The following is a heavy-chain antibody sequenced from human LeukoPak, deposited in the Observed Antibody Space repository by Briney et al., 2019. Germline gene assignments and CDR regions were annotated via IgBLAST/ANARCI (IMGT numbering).Heavy chain of an antibody. D-gene: IGHD3-10*01. CDR1: GFTFSSYW. CDR3: ARERMYSGSGSTFPYYDY. V-gene: IGHV3-7*01. J-gene: IGHJ4*02. Sequence: VGSLRLSCAASGFTFSSYWMSWVRQSPGKGLEGVANIKPDGSEKYYVDSVKGRFTISRDNARNALFLEMNSLRAEDTAVYYCARERMYSGSGSTFPYYDYWGQGTLVIVSS. CDR2: IKPDGSEK.